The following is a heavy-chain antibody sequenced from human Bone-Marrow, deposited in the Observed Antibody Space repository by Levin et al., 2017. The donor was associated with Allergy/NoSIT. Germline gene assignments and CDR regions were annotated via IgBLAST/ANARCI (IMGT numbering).Heavy chain of an antibody. CDR3: ARGELLRGEGDY. CDR2: IYYSGST. D-gene: IGHD1-26*01. CDR1: GGSISSGDYY. Sequence: SETLSLTCSVSGGSISSGDYYWSWIRQPPGTGLEWIGYIYYSGSTYYNPSLKSRVSISVDTSKNQFSLKVNSVTAADTAMYYCARGELLRGEGDYWGQGTLVTVSS. J-gene: IGHJ4*02. V-gene: IGHV4-30-4*01.